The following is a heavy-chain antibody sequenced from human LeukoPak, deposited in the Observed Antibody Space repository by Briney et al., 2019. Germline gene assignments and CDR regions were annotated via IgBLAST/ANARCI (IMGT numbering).Heavy chain of an antibody. Sequence: PGGSLRLSCAASGFTFSSYWMSWVRQAPGKGLEWVAVISYDGNNKYYTDSVKGRFTISRDNSKNTLYLQVHSLRTEDTAVYYCAKDGGRIFDYWGQGTLVTVSS. J-gene: IGHJ4*02. D-gene: IGHD1-26*01. CDR1: GFTFSSYW. CDR3: AKDGGRIFDY. V-gene: IGHV3-30*18. CDR2: ISYDGNNK.